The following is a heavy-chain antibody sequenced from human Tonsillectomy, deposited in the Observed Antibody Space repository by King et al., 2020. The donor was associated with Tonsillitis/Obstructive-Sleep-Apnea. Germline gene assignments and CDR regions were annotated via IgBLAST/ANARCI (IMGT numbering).Heavy chain of an antibody. Sequence: VQLVESGGGVVQPGRSLRLSCAASGFTFSSYAMHWVRQAPGKGLEWVAVISYDGSNKYYADSVKGRFTISRDNSKNTLYLQMNSLRAEDTAVYYCARDSENAQFDYWGQGTLVTVST. V-gene: IGHV3-30*04. CDR2: ISYDGSNK. CDR1: GFTFSSYA. J-gene: IGHJ4*02. D-gene: IGHD2-8*01. CDR3: ARDSENAQFDY.